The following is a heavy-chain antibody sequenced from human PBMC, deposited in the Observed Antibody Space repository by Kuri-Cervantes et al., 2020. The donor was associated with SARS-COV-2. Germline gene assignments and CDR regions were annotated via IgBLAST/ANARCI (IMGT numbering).Heavy chain of an antibody. CDR3: TTLIDY. V-gene: IGHV3-73*01. CDR2: VRGKANNYAT. CDR1: GFIFSNYW. J-gene: IGHJ4*02. Sequence: GGSLRLSCEVSGFIFSNYWMSWVRQAPGKGLEWVGRVRGKANNYATAYAASVKGRFTISRDDSKNMAYLQMNSLKTEDTAVYYCTTLIDYWGQGALVTVSS.